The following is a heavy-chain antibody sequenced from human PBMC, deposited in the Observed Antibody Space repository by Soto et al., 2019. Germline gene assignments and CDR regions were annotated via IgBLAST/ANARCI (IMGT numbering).Heavy chain of an antibody. D-gene: IGHD3-10*01. Sequence: SETLSLTCAVSGGSISSGGYSWSWIRQPPGKGLEWIGYMYHSGSTYYNPSLKSRVTISIDRSKNQFSLKLSSVTAADTAVYYCARGGSYYGSGSYYNAHAFDIWGQGTMVTVSS. V-gene: IGHV4-30-2*01. CDR1: GGSISSGGYS. CDR2: MYHSGST. J-gene: IGHJ3*02. CDR3: ARGGSYYGSGSYYNAHAFDI.